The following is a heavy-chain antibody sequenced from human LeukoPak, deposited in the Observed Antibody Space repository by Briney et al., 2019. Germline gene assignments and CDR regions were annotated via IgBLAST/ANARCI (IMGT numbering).Heavy chain of an antibody. CDR2: IYYSGTT. V-gene: IGHV4-59*13. CDR1: GRSISSFY. Sequence: PSDPPSLPCSLSGRSISSFYWSWTRHPPEKALEWIGYIYYSGTTNYNPSLKSRVTISVDTSKNQLSLKLTSVTAADTAVYYCARGRAFDPWGQGTLVTVSS. J-gene: IGHJ5*02. CDR3: ARGRAFDP.